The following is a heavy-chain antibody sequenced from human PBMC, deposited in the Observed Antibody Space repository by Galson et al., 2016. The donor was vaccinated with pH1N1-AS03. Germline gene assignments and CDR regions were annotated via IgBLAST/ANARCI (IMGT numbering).Heavy chain of an antibody. D-gene: IGHD5-18*01. CDR3: AGGHVDTTLAVDC. Sequence: TLSLTCTVSGDSISDGFFYWTWIRQPAGKGLEWIGRIYPSGNPKYNPSLKSRVSISVDTSKNQFSLQRKSVTAGDTAVYFCAGGHVDTTLAVDCWGQGTPVIVSS. CDR1: GDSISDGFFY. CDR2: IYPSGNP. J-gene: IGHJ4*02. V-gene: IGHV4-61*02.